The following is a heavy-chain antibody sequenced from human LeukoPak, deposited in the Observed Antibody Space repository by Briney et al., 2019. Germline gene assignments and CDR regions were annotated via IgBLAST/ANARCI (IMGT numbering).Heavy chain of an antibody. V-gene: IGHV1-3*01. Sequence: ASVKVSCKASGYTFTSYAMHWVRQAPGQRLEWMGWINAGNGNTKYSQKFQGRVTITRDTSASTAYMELSSLRSEGTAVYYCARELLSIAVAGTKYFDYWGQGTLVTVSS. J-gene: IGHJ4*02. CDR1: GYTFTSYA. CDR2: INAGNGNT. D-gene: IGHD6-19*01. CDR3: ARELLSIAVAGTKYFDY.